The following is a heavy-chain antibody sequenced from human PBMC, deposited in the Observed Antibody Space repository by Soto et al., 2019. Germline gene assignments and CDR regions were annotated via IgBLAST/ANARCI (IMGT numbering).Heavy chain of an antibody. Sequence: VGSLRLSCAASGFTVTSDYMSWVRQAPGKGLEWASTIYSGDNTYYADSVKGRFIISRDKSKNTLYLQMNNLRAEDTAVYYCARFPRIALAAFDCWGQGTLVTVSS. CDR2: IYSGDNT. V-gene: IGHV3-66*01. CDR3: ARFPRIALAAFDC. CDR1: GFTVTSDY. D-gene: IGHD6-19*01. J-gene: IGHJ4*02.